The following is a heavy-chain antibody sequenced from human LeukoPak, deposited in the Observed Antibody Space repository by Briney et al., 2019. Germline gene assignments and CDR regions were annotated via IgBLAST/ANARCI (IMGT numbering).Heavy chain of an antibody. CDR2: IYPGDSDT. V-gene: IGHV5-51*01. CDR3: ARRQAAAVNWFDS. CDR1: GYSFTSYW. J-gene: IGHJ5*01. Sequence: GESLQICCQGSGYSFTSYWIGGVRQVPGKGLEWMGIIYPGDSDTRYSPSFQGQVTISADKSISTAYLQWSSLKASDTAMYYCARRQAAAVNWFDSWGQGTLVTVSS. D-gene: IGHD6-25*01.